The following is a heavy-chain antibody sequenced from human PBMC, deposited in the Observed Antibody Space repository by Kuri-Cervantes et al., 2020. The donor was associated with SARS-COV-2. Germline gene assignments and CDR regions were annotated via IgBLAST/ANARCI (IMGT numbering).Heavy chain of an antibody. J-gene: IGHJ3*01. Sequence: GGSLRLSCAASGFTFSNYAMSWVRQAPGKGLEWVSVIYSGGSYTYYADSVKARFTISRDNSKNTLYLQMDSLGAEDTAVYYCAKDRTTLIRGVLITDAFDLWGQATLVTVSS. CDR3: AKDRTTLIRGVLITDAFDL. V-gene: IGHV3-23*03. D-gene: IGHD3-10*01. CDR1: GFTFSNYA. CDR2: IYSGGSYT.